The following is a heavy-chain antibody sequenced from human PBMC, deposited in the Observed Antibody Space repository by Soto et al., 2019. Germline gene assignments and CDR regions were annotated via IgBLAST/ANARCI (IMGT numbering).Heavy chain of an antibody. J-gene: IGHJ3*02. CDR1: GYSFTSYW. Sequence: PGESLKISCKGSGYSFTSYWISWVRQMPGKGLEWMGRIDPSDSYTNYSPSFQGHVTISADKSISTAYLQWSSLKASDTAMYYCATTTVTTFGSQGAFDIWRQGTMVTVSS. D-gene: IGHD4-17*01. V-gene: IGHV5-10-1*01. CDR2: IDPSDSYT. CDR3: ATTTVTTFGSQGAFDI.